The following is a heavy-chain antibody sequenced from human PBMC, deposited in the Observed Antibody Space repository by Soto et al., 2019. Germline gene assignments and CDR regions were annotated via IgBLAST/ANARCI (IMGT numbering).Heavy chain of an antibody. CDR2: ISAYNGNT. CDR3: ARIYSSGWFEDSTP. J-gene: IGHJ5*02. CDR1: GYTFTSYG. Sequence: ASVKVSCKASGYTFTSYGISWVRQAPGQGLEWMGWISAYNGNTNYAQKLQGRVTMTTDTSTSTAYMELRSLRSDDTAVYYCARIYSSGWFEDSTPWGQGTLVTVSS. D-gene: IGHD3-10*01. V-gene: IGHV1-18*01.